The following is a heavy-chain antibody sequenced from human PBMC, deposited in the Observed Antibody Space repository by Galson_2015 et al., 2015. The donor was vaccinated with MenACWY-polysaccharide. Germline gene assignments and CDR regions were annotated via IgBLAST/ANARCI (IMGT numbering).Heavy chain of an antibody. Sequence: ETLSLTCTVSGGSISRTSHYWGWVRQPPGKGLEWIGSIYDSGTTYYNPSLKGRVTIFIDTSKNQFSLNVTSVTAADTAVYFCARDSHYYGSGSFGWFDPWGQGILVPVSS. D-gene: IGHD3-10*01. J-gene: IGHJ5*02. CDR3: ARDSHYYGSGSFGWFDP. V-gene: IGHV4-39*07. CDR1: GGSISRTSHY. CDR2: IYDSGTT.